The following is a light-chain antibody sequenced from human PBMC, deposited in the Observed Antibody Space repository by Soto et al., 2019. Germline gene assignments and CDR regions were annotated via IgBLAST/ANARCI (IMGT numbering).Light chain of an antibody. CDR3: QQCDNWLRT. CDR1: QSVGSN. Sequence: EIVMTQSPATLSVSPGERATLSCRANQSVGSNLAWYQQKPGQAPRLLIYGASTRATGIPARFSGSGSGTEFTLTISSLQSEDFAVYYCQQCDNWLRTFGQGTKVDIK. CDR2: GAS. V-gene: IGKV3-15*01. J-gene: IGKJ1*01.